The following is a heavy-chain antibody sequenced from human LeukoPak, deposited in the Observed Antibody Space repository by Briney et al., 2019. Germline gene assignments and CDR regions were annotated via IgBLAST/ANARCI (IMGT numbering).Heavy chain of an antibody. CDR2: IRSKAYGGTT. D-gene: IGHD6-6*01. Sequence: GGSLRLSCTASGFTFGDYAMSWFRQAPGKGLEWVGFIRSKAYGGTTEYAASVKGRFTISRDDSESIAYLQMNSLKTEDTAVYYCTRDVSDSYSSSPNDYWGQGTLVTVSS. V-gene: IGHV3-49*03. J-gene: IGHJ4*02. CDR3: TRDVSDSYSSSPNDY. CDR1: GFTFGDYA.